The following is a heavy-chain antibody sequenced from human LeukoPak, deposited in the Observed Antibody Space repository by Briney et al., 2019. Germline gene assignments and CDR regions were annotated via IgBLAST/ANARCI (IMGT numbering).Heavy chain of an antibody. V-gene: IGHV5-10-1*01. Sequence: GESLKISCKSSGPSFTSYWISWVRQMPGKGLEWMGRIDPSDSYTNYSPSFQGHVTISVDKSISTAYLQWSSLKASDSAMYYCARLEQWPDAFDIWGQGTMVTVSS. CDR2: IDPSDSYT. D-gene: IGHD6-19*01. CDR3: ARLEQWPDAFDI. J-gene: IGHJ3*02. CDR1: GPSFTSYW.